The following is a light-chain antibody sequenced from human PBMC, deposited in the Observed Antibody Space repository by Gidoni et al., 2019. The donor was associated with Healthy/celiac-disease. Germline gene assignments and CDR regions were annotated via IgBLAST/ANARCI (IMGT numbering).Light chain of an antibody. CDR2: DAS. Sequence: AIQLTQSPSSLSASVRDRVTITCRASQGISSALAWYQQKPGKAPKLLIYDASSLESGVPSRFSGSGSGTDFTITISSLQPEDFATYYCQQFNSYRTFGQGTKVEIK. J-gene: IGKJ1*01. CDR3: QQFNSYRT. CDR1: QGISSA. V-gene: IGKV1-13*02.